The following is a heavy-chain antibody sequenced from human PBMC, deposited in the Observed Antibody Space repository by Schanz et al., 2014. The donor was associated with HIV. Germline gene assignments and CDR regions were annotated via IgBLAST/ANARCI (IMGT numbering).Heavy chain of an antibody. V-gene: IGHV3-7*01. D-gene: IGHD2-8*01. CDR2: IKEDGSEK. J-gene: IGHJ4*02. Sequence: EVQLVESGGGLVQPGGSLRLSCAASGFTFSRYWMTWVRQAPGKGLEWVANIKEDGSEKYHADSVKGRFTISRDNSKNTLYLQMNSLRAEDTAVYYCARDRMVYAQAPLYYFDYWGQGTLVTVSS. CDR3: ARDRMVYAQAPLYYFDY. CDR1: GFTFSRYW.